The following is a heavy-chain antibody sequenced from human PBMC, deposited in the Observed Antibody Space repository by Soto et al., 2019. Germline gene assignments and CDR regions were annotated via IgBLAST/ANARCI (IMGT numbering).Heavy chain of an antibody. CDR2: IYYSGST. V-gene: IGHV4-31*03. Sequence: KPSETLSLTCTVSGGSISSGGYYWSWIRQHPGKGLEWIGYIYYSGSTYYNPSLKSRVTISVDTSKNQFSLKLSSVTAADTAVYYCARVVPGYSYVDYWGQGTLVTVS. D-gene: IGHD5-18*01. CDR3: ARVVPGYSYVDY. J-gene: IGHJ4*02. CDR1: GGSISSGGYY.